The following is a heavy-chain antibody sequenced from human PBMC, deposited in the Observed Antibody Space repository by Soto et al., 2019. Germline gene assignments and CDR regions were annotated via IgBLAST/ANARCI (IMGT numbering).Heavy chain of an antibody. CDR2: IIPILNIA. J-gene: IGHJ2*01. V-gene: IGHV1-69*02. D-gene: IGHD2-21*01. CDR1: GGIFSSYT. Sequence: GASVKVSCKASGGIFSSYTITWVRQAPGQGLEWMGRIIPILNIANYAQKFQGRVTITRDTSASTAYMELSSLRSEDTAVYYCARVPGYSIGDLWGRGTLVTVSS. CDR3: ARVPGYSIGDL.